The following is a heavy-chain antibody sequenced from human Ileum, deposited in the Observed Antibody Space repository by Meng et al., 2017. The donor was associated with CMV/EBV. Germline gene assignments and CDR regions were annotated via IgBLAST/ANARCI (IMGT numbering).Heavy chain of an antibody. CDR1: GGSFGGYY. CDR3: AAYDFWSGYSNWFYL. J-gene: IGHJ5*02. Sequence: QLQQWGAGLLKPAEPLSLTCAVYGGSFGGYYWSWIRPPPGQGLERIGEIKYSGSNNYNPSLKSRVTISVDTAKNQCSLKLSSGTAADTAVYYCAAYDFWSGYSNWFYLCGQGTLVTVSS. D-gene: IGHD3-3*01. V-gene: IGHV4-34*01. CDR2: IKYSGSN.